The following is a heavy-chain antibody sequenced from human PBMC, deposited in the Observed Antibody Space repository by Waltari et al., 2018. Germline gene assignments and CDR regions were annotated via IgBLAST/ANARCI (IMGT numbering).Heavy chain of an antibody. D-gene: IGHD6-19*01. V-gene: IGHV4-39*01. Sequence: QLQLQESGPGLVKPSETLSLTCPVSGVPISSSSYYWGWLRPPPGKGLGWIGSIYSSGSTYYNPSLKSRVTISVDTSKNQFSLKLSSVTAADTAVYYCARRGESRSSGWFWGQGTLVTVSS. CDR3: ARRGESRSSGWF. CDR1: GVPISSSSYY. J-gene: IGHJ4*02. CDR2: IYSSGST.